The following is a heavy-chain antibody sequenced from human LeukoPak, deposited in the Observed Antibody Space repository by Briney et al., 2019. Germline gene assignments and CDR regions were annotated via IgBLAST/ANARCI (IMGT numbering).Heavy chain of an antibody. V-gene: IGHV4-61*02. J-gene: IGHJ4*02. D-gene: IGHD2-8*01. CDR1: GGSISSGSYY. Sequence: SETLSLTCTVSGGSISSGSYYWSWIRQPAGKGLEWIGRIYTSGSTNYNPSLKSRVTMSVDTSKNQFSLKLSSVTAADTAVYYCARDRGFFVGPIVLMVYADYWGQGTLVTVSS. CDR2: IYTSGST. CDR3: ARDRGFFVGPIVLMVYADY.